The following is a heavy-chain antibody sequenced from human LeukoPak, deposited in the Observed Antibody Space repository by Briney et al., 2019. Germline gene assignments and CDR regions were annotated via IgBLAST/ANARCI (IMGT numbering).Heavy chain of an antibody. D-gene: IGHD1-26*01. CDR1: GFTFSSYA. CDR2: ISYDGSNK. CDR3: ARAPRGSYYHFDY. V-gene: IGHV3-30*01. Sequence: GGSLRLSCAASGFTFSSYAMHWVRQAPGKGLEWVAVISYDGSNKYYADSVKGRFTISRDNSKNTLYLQMNSLRAEDTAVYYCARAPRGSYYHFDYWGQGTLVTVSS. J-gene: IGHJ4*02.